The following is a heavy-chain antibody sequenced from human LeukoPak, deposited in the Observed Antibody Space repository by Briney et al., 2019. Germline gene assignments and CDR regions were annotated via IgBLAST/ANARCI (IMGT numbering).Heavy chain of an antibody. CDR2: IDPGVSDT. CDR3: ARSPYSGRYSYFDY. CDR1: GYTFTSYW. D-gene: IGHD1-26*01. J-gene: IGHJ4*02. V-gene: IGHV5-51*06. Sequence: GESLKISCKGSGYTFTSYWIGWVRQTPGKGLEWMGIIDPGVSDTRYSPSFQGRVTLSADKSISTSYLQWSSLKPSDTAMYYCARSPYSGRYSYFDYWGQGTLVTVSS.